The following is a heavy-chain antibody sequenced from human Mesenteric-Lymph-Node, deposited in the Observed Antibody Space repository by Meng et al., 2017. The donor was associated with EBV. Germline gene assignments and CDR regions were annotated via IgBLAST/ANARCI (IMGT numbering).Heavy chain of an antibody. CDR1: GYTFTGHD. D-gene: IGHD2-15*01. J-gene: IGHJ4*02. Sequence: QVQHVQSGCEVKKPGASVKASCKASGYTFTGHDLNWVRQATGQGLEWMAGFDPEDDETIYAQNFQGRVTMTEDRSTDSGYMELRGLRSEDTAVYYCAIVEEGFCSGGSCYRFDYWGQGTLVTVSS. CDR3: AIVEEGFCSGGSCYRFDY. CDR2: FDPEDDET. V-gene: IGHV1-24*01.